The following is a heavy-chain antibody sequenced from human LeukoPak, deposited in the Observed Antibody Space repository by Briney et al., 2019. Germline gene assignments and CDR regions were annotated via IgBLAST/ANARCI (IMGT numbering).Heavy chain of an antibody. D-gene: IGHD2-2*03. Sequence: SVKVSCKSSVGTFSSYAISWVRQAPGQGLEWMGGIIPIFGTANYAQKFQGRVTITADESTSTAYMELSSLRSEDTAVYYCARVIGGDCSSTSCAIGDYWGQGTLVTVSS. CDR1: VGTFSSYA. V-gene: IGHV1-69*01. CDR2: IIPIFGTA. J-gene: IGHJ4*02. CDR3: ARVIGGDCSSTSCAIGDY.